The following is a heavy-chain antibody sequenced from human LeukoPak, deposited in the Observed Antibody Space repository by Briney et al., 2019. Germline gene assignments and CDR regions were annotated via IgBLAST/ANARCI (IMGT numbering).Heavy chain of an antibody. CDR2: INPNSGGT. D-gene: IGHD4-23*01. CDR1: GGTFSSYA. Sequence: ASVKVSCKASGGTFSSYAISWVRQAPGQGLEWMGWINPNSGGTNYAQKFQGRVTMTRDTSISTAYMELSRLRSDDTAVYYCAADDYGGYSGSMDVWGQGTTATVSS. CDR3: AADDYGGYSGSMDV. J-gene: IGHJ6*02. V-gene: IGHV1-2*02.